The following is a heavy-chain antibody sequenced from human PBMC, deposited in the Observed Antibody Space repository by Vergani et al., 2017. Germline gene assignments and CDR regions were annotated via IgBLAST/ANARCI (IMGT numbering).Heavy chain of an antibody. Sequence: EVQLVESGGGLVQPGGSLRLSCAASGFTFSSYSMNWVRQAPGKGLEWVSYISISSSTIYYADSVKGRFTISRDNAKNSLYLQMNSLRAEDTAVYYCAPYCSSTSCYPDFDYWGQGTLVTVSS. D-gene: IGHD2-2*01. CDR1: GFTFSSYS. V-gene: IGHV3-48*01. CDR2: ISISSSTI. J-gene: IGHJ4*02. CDR3: APYCSSTSCYPDFDY.